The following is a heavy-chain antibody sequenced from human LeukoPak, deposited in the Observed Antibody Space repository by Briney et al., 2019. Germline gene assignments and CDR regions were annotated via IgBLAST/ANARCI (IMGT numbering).Heavy chain of an antibody. V-gene: IGHV4-59*08. Sequence: SETLSLTCTVSGGSISSYYWSWIRQPPGKGLEWIGYIYYSGSTNYNPSLKSRVTISVDTSKNQFSLKLSSVTAADTAVYYCARVGPTRSWFDPWGQGTLVTVSS. CDR2: IYYSGST. J-gene: IGHJ5*02. CDR1: GGSISSYY. CDR3: ARVGPTRSWFDP.